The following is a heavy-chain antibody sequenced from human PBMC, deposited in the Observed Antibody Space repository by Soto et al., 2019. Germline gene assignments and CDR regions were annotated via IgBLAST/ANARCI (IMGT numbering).Heavy chain of an antibody. CDR1: GYTFTSYY. V-gene: IGHV1-46*01. J-gene: IGHJ4*02. CDR3: ARDYYDSSGFWLVAY. CDR2: INPSGGST. Sequence: GASVKVSCKASGYTFTSYYMHWARQAPGQGLEWMGIINPSGGSTSYAQKFQGRVTMTRDTFTSTVYMELSSLRSEDTAVYYCARDYYDSSGFWLVAYWGQGTLVTVSS. D-gene: IGHD3-22*01.